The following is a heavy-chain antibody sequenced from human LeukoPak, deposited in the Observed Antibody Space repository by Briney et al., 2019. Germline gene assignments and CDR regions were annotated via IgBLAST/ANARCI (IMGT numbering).Heavy chain of an antibody. J-gene: IGHJ5*02. CDR2: INPSGGST. CDR1: GYTFTGYY. D-gene: IGHD2-2*01. Sequence: ASVKVSCKASGYTFTGYYMHWVRQAPGQGLEWMGIINPSGGSTSYAQKFQGRVTMTRDTSTSTVYMELSSLRSEDTAVYYCARDRGSREYQLPGWGWFDPWGQGTLVTVSS. V-gene: IGHV1-46*01. CDR3: ARDRGSREYQLPGWGWFDP.